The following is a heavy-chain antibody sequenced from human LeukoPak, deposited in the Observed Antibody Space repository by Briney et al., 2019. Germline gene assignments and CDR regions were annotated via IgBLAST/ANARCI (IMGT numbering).Heavy chain of an antibody. CDR2: INPNSGGT. CDR1: GYTFTGYY. Sequence: ASVKVSCKASGYTFTGYYMHWVRQAPGQGLEWMGWINPNSGGTNYAQKFQGRVTMTRDTSTSTVYMELSSLRSEDTAVYYCARDQGIAVAGLLYYYGMDVWGQGTTVTVSS. J-gene: IGHJ6*02. D-gene: IGHD6-19*01. CDR3: ARDQGIAVAGLLYYYGMDV. V-gene: IGHV1-2*02.